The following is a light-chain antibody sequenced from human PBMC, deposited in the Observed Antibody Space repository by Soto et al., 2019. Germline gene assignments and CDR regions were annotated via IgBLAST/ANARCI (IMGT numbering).Light chain of an antibody. CDR3: QHDASFSLIT. V-gene: IGKV1-12*01. CDR1: EDISTW. J-gene: IGKJ5*01. CDR2: DAS. Sequence: DLQMTQSPSSVSASVGDRVTITCRSSEDISTWLAWYQQKPGKAPKLLIYDASSLQSGVPSRFSVSGSGTDFTLNISSLQPEDFATYYCQHDASFSLITFGQGTLLDSK.